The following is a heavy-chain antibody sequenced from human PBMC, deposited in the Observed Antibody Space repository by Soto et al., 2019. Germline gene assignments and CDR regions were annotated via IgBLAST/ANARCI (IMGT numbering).Heavy chain of an antibody. V-gene: IGHV1-2*02. CDR3: GRGRSGQIVVFY. D-gene: IGHD1-26*01. CDR2: IGPESGAT. CDR1: GYTFTIYG. Sequence: ASVKVSCKASGYTFTIYGITWVRQAPEQGPEWMGEIGPESGATRYAQRFQGRVTMTRDMSITTVYMELNNLSPDDTAVYYCGRGRSGQIVVFYWGQGTPVTVSS. J-gene: IGHJ4*02.